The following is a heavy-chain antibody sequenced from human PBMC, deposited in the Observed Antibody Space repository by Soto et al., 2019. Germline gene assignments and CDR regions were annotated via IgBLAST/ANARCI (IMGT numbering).Heavy chain of an antibody. CDR1: GFTFSSYW. Sequence: GGTLRLSCAASGFTFSSYWMSWVRQAPGKGLEWVANIKQDGSEKYYVDSVKGRFTISRDNAKNSLYLQMNSLRAKDTAVYYSAREIDYDILTGYWGVYYYYHGMDVWGQGTTVTVSS. CDR3: AREIDYDILTGYWGVYYYYHGMDV. D-gene: IGHD3-9*01. J-gene: IGHJ6*02. CDR2: IKQDGSEK. V-gene: IGHV3-7*05.